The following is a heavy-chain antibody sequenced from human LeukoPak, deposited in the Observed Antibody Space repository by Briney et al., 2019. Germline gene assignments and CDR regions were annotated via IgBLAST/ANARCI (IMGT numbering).Heavy chain of an antibody. CDR1: GGSISSSSYY. J-gene: IGHJ4*02. CDR3: AREGYYYDSSGYYSLFDY. D-gene: IGHD3-22*01. Sequence: PSETLSLTCTVSGGSISSSSYYWGWIRQPPGKGLEWIGSIYYSGSTYYNPSLKSRVTISVDTSKNQFSLKLSSVTAADTAVYYCAREGYYYDSSGYYSLFDYWGQGTLVTVSS. CDR2: IYYSGST. V-gene: IGHV4-39*07.